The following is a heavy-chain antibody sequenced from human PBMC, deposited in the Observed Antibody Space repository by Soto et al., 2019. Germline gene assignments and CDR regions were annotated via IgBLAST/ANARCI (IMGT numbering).Heavy chain of an antibody. J-gene: IGHJ6*02. CDR3: ARPRGKVAGTDGGQYYYGMDV. CDR1: GGTFSSYA. V-gene: IGHV1-69*12. CDR2: IIPIFGTA. Sequence: QVQLVQSGAEVKKPGSSVKVSCKASGGTFSSYAISWVRQAPGQGLEWMGGIIPIFGTANYAQKFQGRVTITADESTSKAYMELSSLRSEDTAVYYCARPRGKVAGTDGGQYYYGMDVWGQGTTVTVSS. D-gene: IGHD6-19*01.